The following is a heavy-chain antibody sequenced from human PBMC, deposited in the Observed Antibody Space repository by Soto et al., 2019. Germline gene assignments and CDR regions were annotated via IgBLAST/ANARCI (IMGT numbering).Heavy chain of an antibody. V-gene: IGHV3-48*01. Sequence: EVQLVESGGGLVQPGGSLRLSCAASGFTFSSYSMNWVRQAPGKGLEWVSYISSSSSTIYYADSVKGRFTISRDNAKNSPYLQMNRPRAEETAVYYCARHPERRAEIGWFDPWGQGTRVTVSS. J-gene: IGHJ5*02. CDR1: GFTFSSYS. CDR3: ARHPERRAEIGWFDP. CDR2: ISSSSSTI. D-gene: IGHD6-13*01.